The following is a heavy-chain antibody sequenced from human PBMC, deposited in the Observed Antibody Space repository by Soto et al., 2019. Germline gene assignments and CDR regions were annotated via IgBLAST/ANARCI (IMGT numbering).Heavy chain of an antibody. CDR1: GFTFSSYG. CDR2: IWYDGSNK. J-gene: IGHJ6*02. CDR3: ARDLRPYYDFWSGYRAYYGMDV. Sequence: PGGSLRLSCAASGFTFSSYGMHWVRQAPGKGLEWVAVIWYDGSNKYYADSVKGRFTISRDNSKNTLYLQMNSLRAEDTAVYYCARDLRPYYDFWSGYRAYYGMDVWGQGTTVTVPS. V-gene: IGHV3-33*01. D-gene: IGHD3-3*01.